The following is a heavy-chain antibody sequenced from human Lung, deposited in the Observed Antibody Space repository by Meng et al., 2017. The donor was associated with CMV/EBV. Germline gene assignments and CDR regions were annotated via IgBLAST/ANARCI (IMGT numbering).Heavy chain of an antibody. Sequence: QGPWQEAAPGLVKPSGTLSLTCGFSGVSISSNIRWTWVRQPPGKGLEWIGDIDDSGSTNYNPSLNSRISISLDKSKNHFSLKVNSVTAADTAVYYCARGKQDAWELLAYWGQGALVTVSS. D-gene: IGHD1-26*01. CDR1: GVSISSNIR. CDR3: ARGKQDAWELLAY. V-gene: IGHV4-4*02. J-gene: IGHJ4*02. CDR2: IDDSGST.